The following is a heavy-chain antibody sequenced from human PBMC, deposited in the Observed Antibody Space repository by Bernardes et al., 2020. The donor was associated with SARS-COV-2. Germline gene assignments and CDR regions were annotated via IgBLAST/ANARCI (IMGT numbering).Heavy chain of an antibody. Sequence: SETLSLTCTVSGGSISSSSYYWGWIRQPTGKGLEWIGSIYYSGSTYYNPSLKSLVTISVDTSKNQFSLKLSSVTATDTAVYYCARGYFDWLSPYYFDYWGQGTLVTVSS. J-gene: IGHJ4*02. CDR2: IYYSGST. V-gene: IGHV4-39*01. CDR3: ARGYFDWLSPYYFDY. CDR1: GGSISSSSYY. D-gene: IGHD3-9*01.